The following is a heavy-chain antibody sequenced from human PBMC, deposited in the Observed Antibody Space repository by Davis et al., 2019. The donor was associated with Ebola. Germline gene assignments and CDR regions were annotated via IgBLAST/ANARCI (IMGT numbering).Heavy chain of an antibody. CDR2: ISGGSGEI. CDR3: AKDRVVWFGEAGFGL. V-gene: IGHV3-21*04. CDR1: GFTFSSYS. Sequence: PGSPLTISCAASGFTFSSYSMTWIRQAPGKGLEWVSYISGGSGEIHYADSVKGRFTISRDNVKNTLFLQMDSLTVEDTAIYYCAKDRVVWFGEAGFGLWGQGTLVTVSS. J-gene: IGHJ5*02. D-gene: IGHD3-10*01.